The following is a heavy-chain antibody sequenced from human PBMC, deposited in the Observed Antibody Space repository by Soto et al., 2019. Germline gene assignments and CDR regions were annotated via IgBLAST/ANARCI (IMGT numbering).Heavy chain of an antibody. Sequence: LVESGGGVAQPGRSLRLSCATSGFSFTPSGMHWVRQAPGKGLEWVAVISRDGSVKYYADSVKGRFTISRDTSKNTLYLQMISLRAEDTAVYYCAGEIASGYWGQGTLVTVSS. CDR2: ISRDGSVK. D-gene: IGHD2-21*01. CDR1: GFSFTPSG. CDR3: AGEIASGY. V-gene: IGHV3-30*03. J-gene: IGHJ4*02.